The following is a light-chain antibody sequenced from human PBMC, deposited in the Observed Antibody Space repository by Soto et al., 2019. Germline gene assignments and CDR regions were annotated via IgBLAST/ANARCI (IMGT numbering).Light chain of an antibody. J-gene: IGKJ1*01. CDR2: DVS. Sequence: DIQMTQSPSTLSASVGDRVTITCRASQSVRGSLAWYQHQPGKAPKLLIYDVSTLESGVPSRFSGFGSGTEFTLFISSLQPDDFGTYYCQQFYMGLTFGPGTRVDLK. CDR1: QSVRGS. V-gene: IGKV1-5*01. CDR3: QQFYMGLT.